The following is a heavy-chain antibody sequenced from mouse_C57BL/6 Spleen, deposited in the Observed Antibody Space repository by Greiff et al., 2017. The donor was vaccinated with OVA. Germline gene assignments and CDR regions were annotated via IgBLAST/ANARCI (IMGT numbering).Heavy chain of an antibody. J-gene: IGHJ2*01. D-gene: IGHD1-1*02. Sequence: VQLQQSGAELVRPGASVKLSCTASGFNIKDYYMHWVKQRPEQGLEWIGGIDPEDGDTDYDPKFQGKATLTADTSSNTAYLQLSSLTSEDTADYYCTAGGTGFDDWGQGTTLTVAS. V-gene: IGHV14-1*01. CDR1: GFNIKDYY. CDR2: IDPEDGDT. CDR3: TAGGTGFDD.